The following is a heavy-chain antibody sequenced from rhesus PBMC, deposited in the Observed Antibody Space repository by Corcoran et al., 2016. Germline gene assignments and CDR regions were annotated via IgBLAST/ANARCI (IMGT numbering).Heavy chain of an antibody. D-gene: IGHD2-21*01. Sequence: QVQLQEAGPGVGKPSEALSLTCAGSGSSISSGYDLSWIRQPPGPGLEWIGYIYGSSCTTNHNPSLKNRVTSSKVASKTHVSRKLSSVTAAYTAVYYCARDRTVGYFDLWAPGTPITISS. CDR3: ARDRTVGYFDL. CDR2: IYGSSCTT. V-gene: IGHV4-76*01. CDR1: GSSISSGYD. J-gene: IGHJ2*01.